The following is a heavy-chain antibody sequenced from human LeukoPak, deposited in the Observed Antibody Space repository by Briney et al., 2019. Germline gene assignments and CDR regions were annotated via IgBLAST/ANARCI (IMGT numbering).Heavy chain of an antibody. Sequence: PSETLSLTCTVAGGSISSYYWSWIRQPPGGGLEWIGYIYYSGSTNYNPSLKRRVTISLDTSRSQFSLKLRSVTAADTAVYYCARSGLDSRYYFGMDVWGQGTTVTVSS. CDR3: ARSGLDSRYYFGMDV. V-gene: IGHV4-59*01. CDR1: GGSISSYY. CDR2: IYYSGST. D-gene: IGHD5-12*01. J-gene: IGHJ6*02.